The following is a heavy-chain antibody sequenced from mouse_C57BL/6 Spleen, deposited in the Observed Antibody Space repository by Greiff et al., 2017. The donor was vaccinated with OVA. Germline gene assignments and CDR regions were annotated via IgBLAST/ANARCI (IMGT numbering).Heavy chain of an antibody. Sequence: QVTLKECGPGILQSSQTLSLTCSFSGFLLSTSGMGVSGIRQPSGKGLEWLAHSYWDDDNRYNPSLKGRLTISKDTSRNQVFLKITSVDTADTATYYCARSNYSNPFAYWGQGTLVTVSA. V-gene: IGHV8-12*01. CDR2: SYWDDDN. D-gene: IGHD2-5*01. CDR3: ARSNYSNPFAY. CDR1: GFLLSTSGMG. J-gene: IGHJ3*01.